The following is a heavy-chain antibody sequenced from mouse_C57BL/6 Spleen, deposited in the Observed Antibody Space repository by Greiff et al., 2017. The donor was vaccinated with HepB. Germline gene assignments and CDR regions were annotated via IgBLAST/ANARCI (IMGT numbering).Heavy chain of an antibody. CDR2: IDPSDSYT. D-gene: IGHD2-2*01. J-gene: IGHJ2*01. CDR3: ARNGYDLYYFDY. Sequence: QVQLQQPGAELVRPGTSVKLSCKASGYTFTSYWMHWVKQRPGQGLEWIGVIDPSDSYTNYNQKFKGKATLTVDTSSSTAYMQLSSLTSEDSAVYYCARNGYDLYYFDYWGQGTTLTVSS. CDR1: GYTFTSYW. V-gene: IGHV1-59*01.